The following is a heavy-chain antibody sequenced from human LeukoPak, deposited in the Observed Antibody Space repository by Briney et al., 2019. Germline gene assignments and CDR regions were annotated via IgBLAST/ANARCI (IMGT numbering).Heavy chain of an antibody. Sequence: SETLSLTCAVYGGSFSGYYWSWIRQPPGKGLEWIGSIYYSGSTYYNPSLETRVTISVDTSKNQFSLKLTSVTAADTAVYYCARSYSTGWYAMKDSWGQGASVTVSS. D-gene: IGHD6-19*01. J-gene: IGHJ4*02. V-gene: IGHV4-34*01. CDR2: IYYSGST. CDR1: GGSFSGYY. CDR3: ARSYSTGWYAMKDS.